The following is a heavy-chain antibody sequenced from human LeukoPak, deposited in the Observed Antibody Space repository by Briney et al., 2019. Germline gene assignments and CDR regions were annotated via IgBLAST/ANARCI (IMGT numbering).Heavy chain of an antibody. D-gene: IGHD6-13*01. CDR1: GFTFSTYS. V-gene: IGHV3-48*01. CDR2: ISSSSSTI. Sequence: GGSLRLSCAASGFTFSTYSMNWVRQAPGKGLEWVSYISSSSSTIYYADSVKGRFTISRDNAKNSLYLQMNSLRAEDTAVYYCARENRLRSSWYKVLTNAFDIWGQGTMVTVSS. J-gene: IGHJ3*02. CDR3: ARENRLRSSWYKVLTNAFDI.